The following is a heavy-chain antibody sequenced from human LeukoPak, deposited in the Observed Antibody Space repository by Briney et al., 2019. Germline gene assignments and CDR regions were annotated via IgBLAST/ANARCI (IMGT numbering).Heavy chain of an antibody. CDR1: GFTFSSYE. Sequence: PGGPLRLSCAASGFTFSSYEMNGVRQAPGKVLKWVSYISSSGSTIYYADPVKGRFTISRDNAKNSLYLQMNSLRAEDTAVYYCAELGITMIGGVWGKGTTVTISS. CDR2: ISSSGSTI. D-gene: IGHD3-10*02. CDR3: AELGITMIGGV. V-gene: IGHV3-48*03. J-gene: IGHJ6*04.